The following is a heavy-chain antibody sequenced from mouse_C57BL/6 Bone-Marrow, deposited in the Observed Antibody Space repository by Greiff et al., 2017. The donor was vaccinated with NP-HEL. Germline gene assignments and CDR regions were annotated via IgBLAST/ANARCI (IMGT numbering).Heavy chain of an antibody. CDR1: GYAFSSYW. CDR2: IYPGDGDT. V-gene: IGHV1-80*01. D-gene: IGHD2-3*01. J-gene: IGHJ1*03. CDR3: AREGNDGYYDWYFDV. Sequence: VHLVESGAELVKPGASVKISCKASGYAFSSYWMNWVKQRPGKGLEWIGQIYPGDGDTNYNGKFKGKATLTADKSSSTAYMQLSSLTSEDSAVYFCAREGNDGYYDWYFDVWGTGTTVTVSS.